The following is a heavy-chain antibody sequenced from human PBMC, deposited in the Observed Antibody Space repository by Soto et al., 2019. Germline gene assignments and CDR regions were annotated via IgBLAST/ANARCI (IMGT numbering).Heavy chain of an antibody. J-gene: IGHJ5*02. CDR2: IYPGDSDT. V-gene: IGHV5-51*01. Sequence: GESLKISCKGSGYSFTSYWIGWVRQMPGKGLEWMGIIYPGDSDTRYSPSFQGQVTISADKSISTAYLQWSSLKASDTAMYYCARQTSIVLVPAAMGAHNGFDPWGQETLVTVSS. CDR3: ARQTSIVLVPAAMGAHNGFDP. D-gene: IGHD2-2*01. CDR1: GYSFTSYW.